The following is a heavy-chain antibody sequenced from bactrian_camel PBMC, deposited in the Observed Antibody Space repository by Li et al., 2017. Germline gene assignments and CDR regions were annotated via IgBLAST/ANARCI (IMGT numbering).Heavy chain of an antibody. D-gene: IGHD2*01. CDR1: GHNDNYC. CDR3: AAVRELWPSGCDTSDRV. Sequence: QLVESGGGSVQAGGSLRLSCAASGHNDNYCMAWFRQAPGQEREKVAEIDSAGNSHYSESVKGRFTVARAGGKNDNAKNTLYLLLNNLKPEDSGRYYCAAVRELWPSGCDTSDRVWGQGTQVTVS. CDR2: IDSAGNS. V-gene: IGHV3S55*01. J-gene: IGHJ4*01.